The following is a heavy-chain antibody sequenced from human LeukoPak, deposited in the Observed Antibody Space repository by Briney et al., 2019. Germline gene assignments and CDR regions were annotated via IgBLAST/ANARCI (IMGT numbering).Heavy chain of an antibody. V-gene: IGHV3-48*01. D-gene: IGHD3-10*01. CDR3: ARPGITAFDI. J-gene: IGHJ3*02. Sequence: GWSLRLSCVASGFTLSSHNINWVRQAPGKGLEWVSHISSSGSITYYGDSVKGRITISRDNAKNSVSLYMNSLRAEDSAVYYCARPGITAFDIWGQGTMVTVSS. CDR1: GFTLSSHN. CDR2: ISSSGSIT.